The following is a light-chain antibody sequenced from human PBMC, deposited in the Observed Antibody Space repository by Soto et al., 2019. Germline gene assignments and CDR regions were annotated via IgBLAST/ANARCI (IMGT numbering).Light chain of an antibody. CDR1: SSDVGGYIF. CDR3: AAWDDSLNAL. J-gene: IGLJ2*01. CDR2: DVN. Sequence: QSALTQPHSVSGSPGQSVTISCTGTSSDVGGYIFVSWYQQRPGKAPKLMIYDVNKRPSGVPDRFSGSKSGTSASLAISGLQSEDEADYYCAAWDDSLNALFGGGTKVTVL. V-gene: IGLV2-11*01.